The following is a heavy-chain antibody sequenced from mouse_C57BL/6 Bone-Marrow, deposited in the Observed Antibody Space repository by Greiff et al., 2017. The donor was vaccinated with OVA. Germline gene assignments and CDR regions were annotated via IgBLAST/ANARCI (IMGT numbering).Heavy chain of an antibody. D-gene: IGHD1-1*01. CDR3: ARWSSPMDY. CDR1: VFSFPSSY. J-gene: IGHJ4*01. V-gene: IGHV7-3*01. CDR2: IRNKANGYTT. Sequence: HLVESVGGFLPPGASLCLSFPSSVFSFPSSYLRLFPHPPCTSLSWLGFIRNKANGYTTEYSASVKGRFTISRDNSQSILYLQMNALGAEDSATYYCARWSSPMDYWGQGTSVTVSS.